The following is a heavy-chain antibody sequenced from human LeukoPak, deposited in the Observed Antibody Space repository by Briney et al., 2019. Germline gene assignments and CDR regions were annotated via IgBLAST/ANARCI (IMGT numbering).Heavy chain of an antibody. V-gene: IGHV3-48*04. CDR3: ARDKSSSSWYVGGTDYFDY. J-gene: IGHJ4*02. CDR2: ISSGSSTI. Sequence: GRSLGLSCAASGFTFSSYSMIWVRQAPGKGLEWVSYISSGSSTIYYADSVKGRFTISRDNAKNSLYLQMNSLRAEDTAVYYCARDKSSSSWYVGGTDYFDYWGQGTLVTVSS. CDR1: GFTFSSYS. D-gene: IGHD6-13*01.